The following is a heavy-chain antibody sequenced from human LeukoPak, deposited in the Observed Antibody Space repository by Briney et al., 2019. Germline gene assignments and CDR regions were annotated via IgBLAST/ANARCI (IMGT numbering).Heavy chain of an antibody. CDR3: AQMATYLPLDY. V-gene: IGHV3-21*01. CDR2: ITRDTIYT. Sequence: PGGSLRLSCAASGFTFSNYNMNWVRQTPGKGLEWVSSITRDTIYTFYADSVKGRFTISRDNAKNSLYLQMNSLRAEDTAVYYCAQMATYLPLDYWGQGTLVTVSS. CDR1: GFTFSNYN. J-gene: IGHJ4*02. D-gene: IGHD5-24*01.